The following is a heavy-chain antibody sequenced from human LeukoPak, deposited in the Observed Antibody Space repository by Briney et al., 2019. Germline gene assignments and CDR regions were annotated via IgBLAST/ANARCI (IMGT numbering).Heavy chain of an antibody. J-gene: IGHJ4*02. V-gene: IGHV3-23*01. CDR2: ITGSSGWV. CDR1: GFTFSSYA. D-gene: IGHD1-26*01. CDR3: ASGRWELLQDC. Sequence: PGGSLRVSCAASGFTFSSYAMSWVRQAPGKGLEWVSAITGSSGWVYYADSVKGRFTISRDNSKNTLYLQMNSLRAEDTAIYYCASGRWELLQDCWGQGTLVTVSS.